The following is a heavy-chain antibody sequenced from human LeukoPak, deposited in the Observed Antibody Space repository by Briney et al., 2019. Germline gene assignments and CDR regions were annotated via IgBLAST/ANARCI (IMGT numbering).Heavy chain of an antibody. CDR1: GGSISSYY. D-gene: IGHD4-23*01. J-gene: IGHJ6*03. Sequence: SETLSLTCTVSGGSISSYYWSWIRQPAGKGLEWIGRIYTSGSNDYNPSLKSRVTMSVDTSKNQFSLKLSSVTAADTAMYYCAREVADYGGYYYYHYMDVWGKGTTVTISS. CDR3: AREVADYGGYYYYHYMDV. V-gene: IGHV4-4*07. CDR2: IYTSGSN.